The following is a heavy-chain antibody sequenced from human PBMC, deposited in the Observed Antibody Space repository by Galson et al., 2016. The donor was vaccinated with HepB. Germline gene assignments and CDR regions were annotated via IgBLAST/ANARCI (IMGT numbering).Heavy chain of an antibody. V-gene: IGHV5-51*01. CDR3: ATSLSYFDENIPYEGVQDYYFDY. Sequence: QSGAEVKKPGETVKISCKVSGYTFPTFWIGWVRQMPGKGLEWMGIIYPDDSDTRYNPSFQGQVTISADKSTSTAYLQWSSLKAPDTAMYYCATSLSYFDENIPYEGVQDYYFDYWGQGTLVTVSS. D-gene: IGHD3-22*01. CDR1: GYTFPTFW. J-gene: IGHJ4*02. CDR2: IYPDDSDT.